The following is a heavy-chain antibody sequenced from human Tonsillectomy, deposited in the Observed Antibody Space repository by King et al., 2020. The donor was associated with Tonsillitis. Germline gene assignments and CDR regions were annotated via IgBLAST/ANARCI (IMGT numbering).Heavy chain of an antibody. CDR1: GYTFTTYA. Sequence: QLVQSGAEVKKPGASVKLSCKASGYTFTTYAIHWMRQAPGQTLEWMGWINAGNGDTTYSQNFQDRVIITTDTSASTAYMDLYGLTFEDTAVYYCARGMVAPATELDRWGQGTLVTVSS. CDR3: ARGMVAPATELDR. CDR2: INAGNGDT. V-gene: IGHV1-3*01. J-gene: IGHJ5*02. D-gene: IGHD2-8*01.